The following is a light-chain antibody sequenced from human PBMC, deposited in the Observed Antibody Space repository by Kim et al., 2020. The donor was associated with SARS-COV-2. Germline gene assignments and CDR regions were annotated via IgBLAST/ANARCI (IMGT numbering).Light chain of an antibody. Sequence: VPISCTGTSSDVGGYNRVSWYQQPPGTAPKLMIYGVANRPSGVPDRFSGSKSGNTASLTISGLLAEDEGDYYCSSFTSSTTWVFGGGTKLTVL. CDR2: GVA. CDR1: SSDVGGYNR. J-gene: IGLJ3*02. V-gene: IGLV2-18*02. CDR3: SSFTSSTTWV.